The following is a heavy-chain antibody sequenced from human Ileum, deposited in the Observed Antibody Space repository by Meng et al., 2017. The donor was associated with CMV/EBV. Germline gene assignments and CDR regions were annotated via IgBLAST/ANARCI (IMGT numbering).Heavy chain of an antibody. D-gene: IGHD6-13*01. CDR1: GTSITGYY. Sequence: QVQLEESGTRPVKPSETLSLTCTVSGTSITGYYWSWIRQSAAKGLEWIGRIYTSGSTNYNPSLHSRVSMSIDTSKNQFSLKLRSVTAADTAVYYCAREGSAVHWGQGTLVTVSS. CDR2: IYTSGST. J-gene: IGHJ4*02. CDR3: AREGSAVH. V-gene: IGHV4-4*07.